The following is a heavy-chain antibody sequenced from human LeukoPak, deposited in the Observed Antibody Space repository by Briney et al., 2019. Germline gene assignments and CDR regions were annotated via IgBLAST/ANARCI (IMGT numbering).Heavy chain of an antibody. CDR3: AKDHNSRPPLLWFGELLSLYYFDY. J-gene: IGHJ4*02. V-gene: IGHV3-30*18. CDR2: ISYDGSNK. Sequence: PGGSLRLSCAASGFTFSSYGMHWVRQAPGKGLEWVAVISYDGSNKYYADSVKGRFTISRDNSKNTLYLQMNSLRAEDTAVYYCAKDHNSRPPLLWFGELLSLYYFDYWGQGTLVTVSS. D-gene: IGHD3-10*01. CDR1: GFTFSSYG.